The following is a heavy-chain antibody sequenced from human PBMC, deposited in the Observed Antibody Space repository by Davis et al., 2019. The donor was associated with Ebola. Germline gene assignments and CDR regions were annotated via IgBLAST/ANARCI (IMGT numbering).Heavy chain of an antibody. CDR2: ISYDGSNK. Sequence: GESLKISCAASGFTFSSYGMHWVRQAPGKGLEWVAVISYDGSNKYYADSVKGRFTISRDNSKNTLYLQMNSLRAEDTAIYYCAKDRVRSGEWGQGTLVTVSS. D-gene: IGHD3-10*01. CDR3: AKDRVRSGE. V-gene: IGHV3-30*18. CDR1: GFTFSSYG. J-gene: IGHJ4*02.